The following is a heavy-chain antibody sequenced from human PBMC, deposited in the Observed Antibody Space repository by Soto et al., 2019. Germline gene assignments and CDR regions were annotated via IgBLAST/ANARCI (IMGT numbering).Heavy chain of an antibody. CDR1: GYIFATYW. D-gene: IGHD2-21*02. V-gene: IGHV5-51*01. J-gene: IGHJ3*02. CDR2: IYPGDSDT. CDR3: ARPLVVTAGPNAFDI. Sequence: GESLKISCHASGYIFATYWIGWVRQMPGKGLEWMGIIYPGDSDTRYSPSFQGQVTISADKSISTAYLQWSSLKASDTAMYYCARPLVVTAGPNAFDIWGQGTMVTVSS.